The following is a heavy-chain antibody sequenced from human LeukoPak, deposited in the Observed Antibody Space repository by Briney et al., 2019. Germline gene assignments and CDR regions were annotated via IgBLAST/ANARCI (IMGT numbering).Heavy chain of an antibody. CDR1: GGSISCYY. J-gene: IGHJ4*02. D-gene: IGHD2-15*01. V-gene: IGHV4-59*01. CDR3: AREVGYCSGGSCYSYFDY. Sequence: PSETLSLTCTVSGGSISCYYWSWIRQPPGKGLEWVAYIYYSGSTNYNASLTNRVTISVDTSKNQFSLKLSSVTAADTAVYYCAREVGYCSGGSCYSYFDYWGQGALVTVSS. CDR2: IYYSGST.